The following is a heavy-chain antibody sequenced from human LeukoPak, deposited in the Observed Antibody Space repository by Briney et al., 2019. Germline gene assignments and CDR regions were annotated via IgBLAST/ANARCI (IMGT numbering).Heavy chain of an antibody. V-gene: IGHV3-48*01. CDR3: ARDQRWNSGSSSGY. Sequence: GGSLTLSCAASGFTFSSYSMNWVRQAPGKGLEWVSYISSSSSTIYYADSVKGRFTISRDNAKNSLYLQMNSLRAEDTAVYYCARDQRWNSGSSSGYWGQGTLVTVSS. CDR2: ISSSSSTI. CDR1: GFTFSSYS. D-gene: IGHD1-26*01. J-gene: IGHJ4*02.